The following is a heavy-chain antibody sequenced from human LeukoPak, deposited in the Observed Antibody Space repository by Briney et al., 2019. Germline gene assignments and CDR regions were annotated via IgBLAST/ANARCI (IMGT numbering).Heavy chain of an antibody. D-gene: IGHD4-17*01. Sequence: PSETLSLTCAVFGGSFSAYYWSWIRQPPGKGLEWIGEINHSGSTNYNPSLKSRVTISVDTSNNQFSLNLRSVTAADTAVYYCARSLDYGDYGDYWGQGTLVTVSS. J-gene: IGHJ4*02. CDR1: GGSFSAYY. CDR2: INHSGST. V-gene: IGHV4-34*01. CDR3: ARSLDYGDYGDY.